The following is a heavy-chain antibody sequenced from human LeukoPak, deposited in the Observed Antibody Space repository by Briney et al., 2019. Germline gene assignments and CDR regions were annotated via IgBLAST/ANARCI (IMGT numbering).Heavy chain of an antibody. D-gene: IGHD4-17*01. CDR3: ARSAPPVATTVTKLYYYGMDV. CDR2: IIPIFGTA. Sequence: ASVKVSCKASGGTFSSYAISWVRQAPGQGLEWMGGIIPIFGTANYAQKFQGRVTITADESTSTAYMELSSLRSEDTAVYYCARSAPPVATTVTKLYYYGMDVWGQGTTVTVSS. J-gene: IGHJ6*02. V-gene: IGHV1-69*13. CDR1: GGTFSSYA.